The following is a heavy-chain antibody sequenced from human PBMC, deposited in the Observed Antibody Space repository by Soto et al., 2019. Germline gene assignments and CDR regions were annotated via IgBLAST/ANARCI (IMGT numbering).Heavy chain of an antibody. CDR2: IYYSGNT. Sequence: SSETLSLTCTVSGGSIRSGGYYWSWVRQNPRKGLERIGNIYYSGNTYYNPSLKSRLTISVDTSKNQFSLNLSSVTAADTAVYYCARDRLMATAGTARHYFGLDVWGQGTTVTVSS. CDR1: GGSIRSGGYY. V-gene: IGHV4-31*03. D-gene: IGHD5-18*01. CDR3: ARDRLMATAGTARHYFGLDV. J-gene: IGHJ6*02.